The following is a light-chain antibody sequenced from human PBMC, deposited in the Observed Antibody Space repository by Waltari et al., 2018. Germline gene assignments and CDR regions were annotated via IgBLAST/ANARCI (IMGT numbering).Light chain of an antibody. J-gene: IGLJ3*02. V-gene: IGLV1-47*01. CDR3: AVWDDSLSNWV. CDR1: RSNIGTNY. Sequence: SVLTQAPSASGTPGQRVIISCSGSRSNIGTNYVYWYQHLPGTAPKLLIYRSSQRPSGVADRFSGSKSGTSASLAISGLRSEDEAAYFCAVWDDSLSNWVFGGGTKVTVL. CDR2: RSS.